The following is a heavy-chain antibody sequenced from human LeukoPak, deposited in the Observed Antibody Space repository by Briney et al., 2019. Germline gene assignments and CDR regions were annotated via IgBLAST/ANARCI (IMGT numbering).Heavy chain of an antibody. CDR1: GFTFTAYS. V-gene: IGHV3-23*01. CDR2: ISDRGDST. J-gene: IGHJ6*02. D-gene: IGHD4/OR15-4a*01. Sequence: GGSLRLSCAASGFTFTAYSMSWVRQAPGRGLEWVSTISDRGDSTYYADSVKGRFTISRDNSKDTVFLQLNSLRVEDTALYYCTKGTIELGVWGQGTTVTVSS. CDR3: TKGTIELGV.